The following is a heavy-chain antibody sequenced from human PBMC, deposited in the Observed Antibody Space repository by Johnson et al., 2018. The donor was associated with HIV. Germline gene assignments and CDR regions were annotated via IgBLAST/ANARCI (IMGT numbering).Heavy chain of an antibody. J-gene: IGHJ3*02. CDR3: AKVPSRYSVIAATGTCALDI. D-gene: IGHD6-13*01. CDR2: IGTAGDT. V-gene: IGHV3-13*01. Sequence: VQLVESGGGLVQPGGSLRLSCAASGFTFSTYAMNWVRQATGKGLEWVSAIGTAGDTYYPGSVKGRFSISRDNSKNTVYLQMNSLRADDTALYYCAKVPSRYSVIAATGTCALDIWGQGTMVTVSS. CDR1: GFTFSTYA.